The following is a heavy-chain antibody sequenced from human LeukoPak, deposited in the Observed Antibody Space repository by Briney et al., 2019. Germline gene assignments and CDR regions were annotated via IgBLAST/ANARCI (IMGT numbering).Heavy chain of an antibody. V-gene: IGHV4-39*01. CDR1: GGSISTRNHY. Sequence: SETLSLTCTVTGGSISTRNHYWGWLRQPPWKGLEWNGSIGYTRTTNSNPSLKSRVTLSVDTSKNQVSLTLSSVTAADTAVYFCARRMGSGATYPRTFDYWGQGTLVTVSS. D-gene: IGHD2-8*02. J-gene: IGHJ4*02. CDR3: ARRMGSGATYPRTFDY. CDR2: IGYTRTT.